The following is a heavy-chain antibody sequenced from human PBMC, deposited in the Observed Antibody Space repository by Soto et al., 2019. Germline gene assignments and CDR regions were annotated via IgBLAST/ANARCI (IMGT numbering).Heavy chain of an antibody. CDR2: IYYSGST. CDR1: GGSISSGGYY. J-gene: IGHJ4*02. V-gene: IGHV4-31*03. CDR3: AIMDTAMETGFDY. Sequence: SETLSLTCTVSGGSISSGGYYWSWIRQHPGKGLEWIGYIYYSGSTYYNPSLKSRVTISVDTSKNQFSLKLSSVTAADTAVYYCAIMDTAMETGFDYWGQGTLVTVSS. D-gene: IGHD5-18*01.